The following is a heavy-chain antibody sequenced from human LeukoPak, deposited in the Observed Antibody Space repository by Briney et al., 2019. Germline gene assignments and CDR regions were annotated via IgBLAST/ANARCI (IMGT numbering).Heavy chain of an antibody. V-gene: IGHV3-23*01. Sequence: GGSLRLSCAASGFTSSSYAMSWVCKAPRQGMELVSAISGSGGSTYYADSVKGRFTISRDNSKNTLYLQMYSLRAEDTDVYYCARHRGYSGYDPGMNWGQGTLVTVSS. J-gene: IGHJ4*02. CDR3: ARHRGYSGYDPGMN. D-gene: IGHD5-12*01. CDR1: GFTSSSYA. CDR2: ISGSGGST.